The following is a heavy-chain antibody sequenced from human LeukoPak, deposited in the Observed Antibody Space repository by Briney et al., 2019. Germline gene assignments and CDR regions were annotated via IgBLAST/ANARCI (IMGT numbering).Heavy chain of an antibody. Sequence: PSETLSLTCAVSGGSISSGGYSWSWIRQPPGKGLEWIGYIYHSGSTYYNPSLKSRVTISVDKSKNQFSLKLSSVTAADTAVYYCASSAYVATLDYWGQGTLVTVSS. J-gene: IGHJ4*02. V-gene: IGHV4-30-2*01. D-gene: IGHD5-12*01. CDR2: IYHSGST. CDR3: ASSAYVATLDY. CDR1: GGSISSGGYS.